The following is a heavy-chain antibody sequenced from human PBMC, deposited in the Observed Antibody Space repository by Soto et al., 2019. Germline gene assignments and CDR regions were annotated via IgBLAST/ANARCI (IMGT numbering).Heavy chain of an antibody. CDR3: ARGQMMLRGIVWFDP. CDR2: INPINGAT. J-gene: IGHJ5*02. Sequence: QLQLVQSGAEVKKPGSSMKLSCGASGYTFTGFYIHWVRQAPGQGLEWMGWINPINGATYYAQRFQGRVTMTRATSNTTAYLDLKRLRSDDTAIYYCARGQMMLRGIVWFDPWGQGTLVTVSS. V-gene: IGHV1-2*02. D-gene: IGHD3-10*01. CDR1: GYTFTGFY.